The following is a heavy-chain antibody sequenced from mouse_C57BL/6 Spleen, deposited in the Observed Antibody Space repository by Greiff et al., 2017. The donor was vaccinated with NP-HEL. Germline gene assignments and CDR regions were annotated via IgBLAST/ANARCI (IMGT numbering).Heavy chain of an antibody. CDR3: ARPHYYGSSSGYFDV. CDR1: GFTFSSYG. J-gene: IGHJ1*03. Sequence: EVKLVESGGDLVKPGGSLKLSCAASGFTFSSYGMSWVRQTPDKRLEWVATISSGGSYTYYPDSVKGRFTISRDNAKNTLYLQMSSLKSEDTAMYYWARPHYYGSSSGYFDVWGTGTTVTVSS. V-gene: IGHV5-6*01. CDR2: ISSGGSYT. D-gene: IGHD1-1*01.